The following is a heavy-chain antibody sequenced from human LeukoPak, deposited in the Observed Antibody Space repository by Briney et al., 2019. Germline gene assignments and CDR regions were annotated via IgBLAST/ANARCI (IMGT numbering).Heavy chain of an antibody. D-gene: IGHD2-15*01. CDR3: ARTPRGTCYDY. CDR1: GFSLSTDGMR. CDR2: IDWDNNK. J-gene: IGHJ4*02. Sequence: SGPTLVNPPQTLTLTCTFSGFSLSTDGMRVSWIRQTPGKALEWLARIDWDNNKFYSTSLKARLTISKDTSRNQVVLTMTNMDPVDTATYYCARTPRGTCYDYWGQGTLVTVSS. V-gene: IGHV2-70*04.